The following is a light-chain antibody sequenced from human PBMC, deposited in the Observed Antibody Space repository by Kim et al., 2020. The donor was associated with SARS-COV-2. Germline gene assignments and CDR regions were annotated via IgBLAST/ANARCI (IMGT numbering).Light chain of an antibody. CDR3: QQYESSPWT. Sequence: ASVGDRVTITCRASQTIGSHLAWYQQKPGRAPKLLIYKASTLESGVPSRFSGSGSGTEFTLSISSLQPDDFATFYCQQYESSPWTFGRGTKVDIK. CDR2: KAS. V-gene: IGKV1-5*03. J-gene: IGKJ1*01. CDR1: QTIGSH.